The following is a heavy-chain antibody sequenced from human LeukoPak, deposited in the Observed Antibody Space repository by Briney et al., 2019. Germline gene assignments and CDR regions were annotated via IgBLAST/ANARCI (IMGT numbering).Heavy chain of an antibody. D-gene: IGHD4-17*01. CDR1: SDSINNFY. J-gene: IGHJ2*01. CDR3: ASHLRVSGYFDL. V-gene: IGHV4-59*08. CDR2: IYSSGST. Sequence: PSETLSPTCTVSSDSINNFYWSWIRQPPGKGLEWIGNIYSSGSTSYSPSLKSRVTMSVDTSRKQFSLRLSSVTAADSAVYYCASHLRVSGYFDLWGRGTLVTVSS.